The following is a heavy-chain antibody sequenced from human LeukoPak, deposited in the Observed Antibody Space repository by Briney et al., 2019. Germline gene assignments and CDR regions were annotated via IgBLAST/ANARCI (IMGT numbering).Heavy chain of an antibody. V-gene: IGHV1-46*01. D-gene: IGHD3-10*01. J-gene: IGHJ4*02. CDR1: GYTFTRYY. CDR2: INPSGGST. CDR3: ARPRAVRGGFDY. Sequence: ASVKVSCKASGYTFTRYYLHWVRPPPGKGLEWMGIINPSGGSTSYAQKFQGRVTMTRDTSTSTVYMELSSLSSVVSAVYDCARPRAVRGGFDYWGQGTLVTVSS.